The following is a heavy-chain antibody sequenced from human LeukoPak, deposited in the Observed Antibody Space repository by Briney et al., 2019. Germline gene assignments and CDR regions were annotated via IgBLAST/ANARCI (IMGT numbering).Heavy chain of an antibody. CDR3: ARGIRTGYGY. V-gene: IGHV4-61*01. D-gene: IGHD1-1*01. Sequence: SETLSLTCSVSGGSFSSGNYYWSWLRQPPGTGLEWIGYVDYSGSTSYNPSLRRRITISLDTSKNQFSLKVMYLTAADTAVYFCARGIRTGYGYWGQGTLVTVSS. CDR2: VDYSGST. CDR1: GGSFSSGNYY. J-gene: IGHJ4*02.